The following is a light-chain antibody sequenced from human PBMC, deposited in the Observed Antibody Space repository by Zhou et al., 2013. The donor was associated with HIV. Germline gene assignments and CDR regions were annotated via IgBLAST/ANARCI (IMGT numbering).Light chain of an antibody. CDR1: QSVSSTF. J-gene: IGKJ1*01. Sequence: ETVLTQSPGTLSLLPGERATPSCRASQSVSSTFLAWYQLKPGQAPRLIIYSASRRATGIPDRFSGSGSGTDFTLTISRLEPEDFAVYYCHQYGTSPQPFGQGTKVEVK. V-gene: IGKV3-20*01. CDR2: SAS. CDR3: HQYGTSPQP.